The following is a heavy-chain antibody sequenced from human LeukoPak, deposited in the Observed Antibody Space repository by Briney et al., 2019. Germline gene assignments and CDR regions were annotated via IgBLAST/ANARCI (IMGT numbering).Heavy chain of an antibody. CDR3: ARGPNGSGSYYPDY. J-gene: IGHJ4*02. CDR2: INPNSGGT. CDR1: GYTFTGYY. D-gene: IGHD3-10*01. V-gene: IGHV1-2*04. Sequence: ASVKVSCKASGYTFTGYYMHWVRQAPGQGLEWMGWINPNSGGTNYAQKFQGWVTMTRDTSISTAYMELSRLRSDDTAVYYCARGPNGSGSYYPDYWGQGTLVTVSS.